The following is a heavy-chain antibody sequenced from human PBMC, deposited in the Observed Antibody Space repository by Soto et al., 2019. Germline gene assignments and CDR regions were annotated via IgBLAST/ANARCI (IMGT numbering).Heavy chain of an antibody. CDR2: ISAYNGNT. Sequence: SVKVSCKASGYTFTSYGISWVRQAPGQGLEWMGWISAYNGNTNYAKKLQGRVTMTTDTSTSTAYMELRSLRSDDTAVFYCAREGSPYSSSWYSDYWGQGTLVTGSS. D-gene: IGHD6-13*01. V-gene: IGHV1-18*04. CDR1: GYTFTSYG. CDR3: AREGSPYSSSWYSDY. J-gene: IGHJ4*02.